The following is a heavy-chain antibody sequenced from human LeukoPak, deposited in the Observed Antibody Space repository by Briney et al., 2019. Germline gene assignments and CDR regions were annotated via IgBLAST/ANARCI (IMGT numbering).Heavy chain of an antibody. CDR2: ISYDGSNK. V-gene: IGHV3-30*18. Sequence: GRSLTLSCAASGFTFSSYGMHWVRQAPGKGLEWVAVISYDGSNKYYADSVKGRFTISRDNSKNTLYLQMNSLRAEDTAVYYCAKQTWGYSYGFWGQGTLVTVSS. D-gene: IGHD5-18*01. CDR1: GFTFSSYG. J-gene: IGHJ4*02. CDR3: AKQTWGYSYGF.